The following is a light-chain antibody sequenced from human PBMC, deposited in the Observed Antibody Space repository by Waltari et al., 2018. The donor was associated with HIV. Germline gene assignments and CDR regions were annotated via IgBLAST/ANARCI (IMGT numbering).Light chain of an antibody. V-gene: IGKV4-1*01. J-gene: IGKJ1*01. Sequence: DIVMTQSPDSLAVYLVDRATITCKSSQSVLYSINKKNYLAWYQQKPGQQPKLLIYWASTRESVVPDRFSGSGSQTDFTLTISSLQAEDVAVYYCQQDYRTLRTFGQGTKVEIK. CDR1: QSVLYSINKKNY. CDR2: WAS. CDR3: QQDYRTLRT.